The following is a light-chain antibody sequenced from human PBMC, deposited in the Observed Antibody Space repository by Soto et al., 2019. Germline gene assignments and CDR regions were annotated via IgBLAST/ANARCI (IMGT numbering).Light chain of an antibody. J-gene: IGKJ4*01. CDR3: QQYGDWPLT. Sequence: EIVLTQSPATLSVSPGERATLSCRASQSVGNNFAWYQQKPGPAPRLLIFGTSTRATGVPARFSGSGSGTEFTLTISSLQSEDFAVYYCQQYGDWPLTFGGGAKVEIE. CDR1: QSVGNN. V-gene: IGKV3-15*01. CDR2: GTS.